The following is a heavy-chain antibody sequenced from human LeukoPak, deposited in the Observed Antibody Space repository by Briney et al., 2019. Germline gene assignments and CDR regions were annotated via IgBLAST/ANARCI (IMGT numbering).Heavy chain of an antibody. CDR1: GFTFSSYG. J-gene: IGHJ4*02. CDR2: IWYDGSNK. D-gene: IGHD4-11*01. CDR3: AKATYDYSNYLYFDY. V-gene: IGHV3-33*06. Sequence: ETGGSLRLSCAASGFTFSSYGMHWVRQAPGKGLEWVAVIWYDGSNKYYADSVKGRFTISRDNSKNTLYLQMNSLRAEDTAVYYCAKATYDYSNYLYFDYWGQGTLVTVSS.